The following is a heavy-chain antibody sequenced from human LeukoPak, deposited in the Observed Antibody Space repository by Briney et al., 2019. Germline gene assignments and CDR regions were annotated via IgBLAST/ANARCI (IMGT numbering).Heavy chain of an antibody. CDR1: GGTFSSYA. Sequence: SVKVSCKASGGTFSSYAISWVRQAPGQGLEWMGGIIPIFGTANYAQKFQGRVTITTDESTSTAYMELGSMRSVYTAVHYCAREVVSRYVCFDCWGQRSLVTVSS. D-gene: IGHD3-10*02. V-gene: IGHV1-69*05. CDR3: AREVVSRYVCFDC. J-gene: IGHJ4*02. CDR2: IIPIFGTA.